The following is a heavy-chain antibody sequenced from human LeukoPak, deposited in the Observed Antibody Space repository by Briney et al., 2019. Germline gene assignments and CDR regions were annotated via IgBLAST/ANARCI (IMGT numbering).Heavy chain of an antibody. CDR2: INHSGST. CDR1: GGSFSGYY. CDR3: ARSIVAAGTFDY. D-gene: IGHD6-13*01. J-gene: IGHJ4*02. Sequence: SETLSLTCAVYGGSFSGYYWSWIRQPPGKGLEWIGEINHSGSTNYNPSLKSRVTISVDTSKNQFSLKLSSVTAADTAVYYCARSIVAAGTFDYWGQGTLVTVSS. V-gene: IGHV4-34*01.